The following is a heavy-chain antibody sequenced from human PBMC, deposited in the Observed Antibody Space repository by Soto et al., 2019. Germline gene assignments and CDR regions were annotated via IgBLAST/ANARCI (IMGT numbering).Heavy chain of an antibody. CDR3: AREYHLAVTIWFDP. Sequence: QVQLQQWGAGLLKPSETLSLTCAVYGGSFSGYYWSWIRQPPGKGLEWIGEINHSGSTNYNPSLKSRVTISVDTSKNQFSLKLSSVTAADTAVYYCAREYHLAVTIWFDPWGQGTLVTVSS. V-gene: IGHV4-34*01. J-gene: IGHJ5*02. CDR1: GGSFSGYY. D-gene: IGHD4-17*01. CDR2: INHSGST.